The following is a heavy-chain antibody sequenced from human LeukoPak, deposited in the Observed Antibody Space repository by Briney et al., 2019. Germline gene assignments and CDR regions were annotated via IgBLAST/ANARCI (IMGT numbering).Heavy chain of an antibody. CDR1: GLAFRNYG. V-gene: IGHV3-23*01. Sequence: GGSLRLSCAASGLAFRNYGMIWVRQAPGKGLEWISAISGSGSSTYYGASLKGRFTISRDNSKNTLYLQMNSLRADDTAVYYCAKDLRDAYNLGFDYWGQGTLVTVSS. J-gene: IGHJ4*02. CDR3: AKDLRDAYNLGFDY. CDR2: ISGSGSST. D-gene: IGHD5-24*01.